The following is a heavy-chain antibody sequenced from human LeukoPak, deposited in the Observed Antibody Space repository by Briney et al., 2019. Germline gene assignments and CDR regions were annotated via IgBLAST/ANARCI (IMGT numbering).Heavy chain of an antibody. CDR2: IYYSGST. D-gene: IGHD3-10*01. Sequence: SETLSLTCTVSGGSISSYYWSWIRQPPGKGLEWIGYIYYSGSTNYNPSLKSRVTISVDTSKNQFSLNLSSVTAADTAVYYCARDRLWFGESVLYWYFDLWGRGTLVTVSS. CDR3: ARDRLWFGESVLYWYFDL. CDR1: GGSISSYY. J-gene: IGHJ2*01. V-gene: IGHV4-59*12.